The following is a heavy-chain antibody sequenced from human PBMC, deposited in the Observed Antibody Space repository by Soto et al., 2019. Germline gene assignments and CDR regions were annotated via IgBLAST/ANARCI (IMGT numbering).Heavy chain of an antibody. V-gene: IGHV3-11*01. D-gene: IGHD2-2*01. Sequence: SLRLSCSASVFTFSDYYMSWIRQAPGKGLEWVSYISSSGSTIYYADSVKGRFTISRDNAKNSLYLQMNSLRAEDTAVYYCARYSIYQGYFQHWGQGTLVTVSS. CDR3: ARYSIYQGYFQH. CDR2: ISSSGSTI. CDR1: VFTFSDYY. J-gene: IGHJ1*01.